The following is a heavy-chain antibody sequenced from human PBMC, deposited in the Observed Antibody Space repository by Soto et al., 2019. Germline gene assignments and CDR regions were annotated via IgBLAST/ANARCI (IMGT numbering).Heavy chain of an antibody. J-gene: IGHJ5*02. Sequence: VSCKDSGYTFTSYAMHWVRQAPEQRLEWMGWINAGNGNTKYSQKFQGRVTITRDTSASTAYMELSSLRSEDTAVYYCARDRDIGYCSGGSSYEKGHWFEPWGQGTLVTVSP. CDR3: ARDRDIGYCSGGSSYEKGHWFEP. CDR2: INAGNGNT. V-gene: IGHV1-3*01. CDR1: GYTFTSYA. D-gene: IGHD2-15*01.